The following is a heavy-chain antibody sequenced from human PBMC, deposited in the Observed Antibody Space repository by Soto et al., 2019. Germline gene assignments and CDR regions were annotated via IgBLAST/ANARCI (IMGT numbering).Heavy chain of an antibody. CDR3: ARLNNDFWTYYYYYGMDV. Sequence: PGGSLRLSCAASGFTFSSYSMNWVRQAPGKGLEWVSCISSSSSTIYYADSVKGRFTISRDNAKNSLYLQMNSLRDEDTAVYYCARLNNDFWTYYYYYGMDVWGQGTTVTVSS. V-gene: IGHV3-48*02. D-gene: IGHD3-3*01. CDR1: GFTFSSYS. CDR2: ISSSSSTI. J-gene: IGHJ6*02.